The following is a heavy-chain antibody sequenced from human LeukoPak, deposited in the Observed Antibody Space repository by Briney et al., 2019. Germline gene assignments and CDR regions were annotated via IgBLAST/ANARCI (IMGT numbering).Heavy chain of an antibody. CDR3: ARVSLTGYYYFDY. V-gene: IGHV3-48*01. Sequence: GGSLRLSCAASGFTFSSYSMNWVRQAPGKGLEWVSYISISSSIIYYADSVKGRFTISRDNSKNTLYLQMNSLRAEDTAVYYCARVSLTGYYYFDYWGQGTLVTVSS. D-gene: IGHD3-9*01. CDR2: ISISSSII. CDR1: GFTFSSYS. J-gene: IGHJ4*02.